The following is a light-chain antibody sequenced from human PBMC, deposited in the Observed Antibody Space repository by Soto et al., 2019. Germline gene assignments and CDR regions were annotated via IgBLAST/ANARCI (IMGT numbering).Light chain of an antibody. CDR2: GAS. V-gene: IGKV3-20*01. Sequence: EIVMTQSPATLSVSPGERATLSRRASQSVSSNYLAWYQQKPGQAPRLLIYGASNRATGIPDTFSVSGSGTDFTLTISRLEPEDFAVYYCQQYGSSPITFGQGTRLEIK. CDR3: QQYGSSPIT. CDR1: QSVSSNY. J-gene: IGKJ5*01.